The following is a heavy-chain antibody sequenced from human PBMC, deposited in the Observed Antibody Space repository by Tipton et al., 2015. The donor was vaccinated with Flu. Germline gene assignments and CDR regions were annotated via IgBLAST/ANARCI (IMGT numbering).Heavy chain of an antibody. CDR1: GYSFTSYW. CDR3: ARHSGSVDDFWSGSGDFDY. Sequence: MQLVQSGAEVKKPGESLKISCKGSGYSFTSYWIGWVRQMPGKGLEWMGIIYPGDSDTRYSPSFQGQVTISADKSISTAYLQWSSLKASDTAMYYCARHSGSVDDFWSGSGDFDYWGQGTLVTVSS. J-gene: IGHJ4*02. CDR2: IYPGDSDT. V-gene: IGHV5-51*01. D-gene: IGHD3-3*01.